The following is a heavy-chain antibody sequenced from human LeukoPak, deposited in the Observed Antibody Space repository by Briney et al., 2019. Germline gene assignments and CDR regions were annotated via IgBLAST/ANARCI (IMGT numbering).Heavy chain of an antibody. CDR2: ISAYNGNT. J-gene: IGHJ6*02. CDR1: GYTFTSYG. D-gene: IGHD3-3*01. V-gene: IGHV1-18*01. CDR3: ARDLRYDFWSGYKDV. Sequence: SVKVSCKASGYTFTSYGISWVRQAPGQGLEWMGWISAYNGNTNYAQKLQGRVTTTTDTSTSTAYMELRSLRSDDTAVYYCARDLRYDFWSGYKDVWGQGTTVTVSS.